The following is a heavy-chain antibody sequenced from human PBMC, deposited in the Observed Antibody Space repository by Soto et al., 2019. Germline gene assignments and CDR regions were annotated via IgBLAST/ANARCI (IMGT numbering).Heavy chain of an antibody. CDR3: ARVRLRFLEWLPDPLDAFDI. D-gene: IGHD3-3*01. V-gene: IGHV1-3*01. CDR1: GYTFTSYA. Sequence: GASVKVSCKASGYTFTSYAMHWVRQAPGQRLEWMGWINAGNGNTKYSQKFQGRVTITRDTSASTAYMELSSLRSEDTAVYYCARVRLRFLEWLPDPLDAFDIWGQGTMVTVSS. CDR2: INAGNGNT. J-gene: IGHJ3*02.